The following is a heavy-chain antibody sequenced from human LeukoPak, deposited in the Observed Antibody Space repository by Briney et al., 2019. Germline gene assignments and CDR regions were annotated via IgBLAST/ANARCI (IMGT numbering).Heavy chain of an antibody. J-gene: IGHJ4*02. D-gene: IGHD1-26*01. V-gene: IGHV4-59*08. CDR3: ARQGGGFPYYFDY. CDR1: GGSISSYY. Sequence: KPSETLSLTCTVSGGSISSYYWSWIRPPPGKGLEWIGYIYYSGSNNYNPSLKSRVTISVDTSKNQFSLKLSSVTAADTAVYYCARQGGGFPYYFDYWGQGTLVTVSS. CDR2: IYYSGSN.